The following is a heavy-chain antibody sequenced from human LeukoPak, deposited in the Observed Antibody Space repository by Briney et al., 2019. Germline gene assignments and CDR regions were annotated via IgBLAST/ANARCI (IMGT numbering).Heavy chain of an antibody. J-gene: IGHJ4*02. CDR2: ISSYYSGI. V-gene: IGHV3-74*01. CDR3: ASGRLVGAPDY. Sequence: GESLRLSCAASGFTFSSYWMHWVRQPPGKGLVWVSRISSYYSGIGYANSVKGRFSTSSVNAKNTLYLQMNSLRAEDTAVYYCASGRLVGAPDYWGQGTLVTVSS. CDR1: GFTFSSYW. D-gene: IGHD1-26*01.